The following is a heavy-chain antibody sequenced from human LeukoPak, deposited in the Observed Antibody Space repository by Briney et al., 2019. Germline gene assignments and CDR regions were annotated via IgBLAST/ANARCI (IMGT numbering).Heavy chain of an antibody. D-gene: IGHD6-13*01. V-gene: IGHV3-73*01. CDR2: IRSKANSYAT. Sequence: GGSLRLSCAASGFTFSGSAMHWVRQASGKGLEWVGRIRSKANSYATAYAASVKGRFTISRDDSKNTAYLQMSSLRAEDTAVYLCAREGLGAAAGTFDYWGQGTLVTVSS. CDR3: AREGLGAAAGTFDY. J-gene: IGHJ4*02. CDR1: GFTFSGSA.